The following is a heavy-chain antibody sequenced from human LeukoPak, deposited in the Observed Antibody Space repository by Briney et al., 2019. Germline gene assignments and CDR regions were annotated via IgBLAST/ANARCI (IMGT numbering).Heavy chain of an antibody. V-gene: IGHV4-59*03. Sequence: SETLSLTCTVSGGFISNYYWSWIRQSPGKGLEYVGHIYYSGSSTYNPSLKSRVTFSVDTSKNQFSLRLSSVTAADTAVYYCARHIAARLASGYYYYMDVWGKGTTATVSS. J-gene: IGHJ6*03. CDR2: IYYSGSS. CDR1: GGFISNYY. CDR3: ARHIAARLASGYYYYMDV. D-gene: IGHD6-6*01.